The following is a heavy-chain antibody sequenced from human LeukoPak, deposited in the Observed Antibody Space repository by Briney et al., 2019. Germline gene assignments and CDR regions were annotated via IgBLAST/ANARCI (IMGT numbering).Heavy chain of an antibody. D-gene: IGHD6-13*01. CDR2: ISAYNGNT. CDR3: ARVAVKAAAGTRPHDAFDI. Sequence: ASVKVSCKAPGYTFTSYGISWVRQAPGQGLEWMGWISAYNGNTNYAQKLQGRVTMTTDTSTSTAYMELRSLRSDDTAVYYCARVAVKAAAGTRPHDAFDIWGQGTMVTVSS. V-gene: IGHV1-18*01. J-gene: IGHJ3*02. CDR1: GYTFTSYG.